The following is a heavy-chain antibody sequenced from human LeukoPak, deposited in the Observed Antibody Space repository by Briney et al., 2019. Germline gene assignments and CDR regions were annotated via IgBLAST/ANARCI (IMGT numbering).Heavy chain of an antibody. Sequence: ASVKVSCKASGYTFTGYYMHWVRQAPGQGLEWMGWINPNSGGTNYAQKFQGRVTMTTDTSTSTAYMELRSLRSDDTAVYYCARVRTLLWFGELLYYLDYWGQGTLVTVSS. V-gene: IGHV1-2*02. D-gene: IGHD3-10*01. CDR1: GYTFTGYY. CDR2: INPNSGGT. CDR3: ARVRTLLWFGELLYYLDY. J-gene: IGHJ4*02.